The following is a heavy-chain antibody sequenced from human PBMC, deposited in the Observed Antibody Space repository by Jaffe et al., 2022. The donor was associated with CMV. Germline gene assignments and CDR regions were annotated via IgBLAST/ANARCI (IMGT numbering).Heavy chain of an antibody. CDR1: GYSFTSYW. CDR2: IYPGDSDT. V-gene: IGHV5-51*01. J-gene: IGHJ2*01. CDR3: ARHPADDYSNPYWYFDL. Sequence: EVQLVQSGAEVKKPGESLKISCKGSGYSFTSYWIGWVRQMPGKGLEWMGIIYPGDSDTRYSPSFQGQVTISADKSISTAYLQWSSLKASDTAMYYCARHPADDYSNPYWYFDLWGRGTLVTVSS. D-gene: IGHD4-4*01.